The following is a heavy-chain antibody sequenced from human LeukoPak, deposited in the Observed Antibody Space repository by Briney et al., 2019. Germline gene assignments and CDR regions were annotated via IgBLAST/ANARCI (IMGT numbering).Heavy chain of an antibody. V-gene: IGHV4-30-2*01. CDR1: GGSISSGGYS. CDR3: ARGGGGYCSSTSCYVLFNWFDP. D-gene: IGHD2-2*01. CDR2: IYHSGST. J-gene: IGHJ5*02. Sequence: SQTLSLTCAVSGGSISSGGYSWSWIRQPPGKGLEWIGYIYHSGSTYYNSPLKSRVTISVDRSKNQFSLKLSSVTAADTAVYYCARGGGGYCSSTSCYVLFNWFDPWGQGTLVTVSS.